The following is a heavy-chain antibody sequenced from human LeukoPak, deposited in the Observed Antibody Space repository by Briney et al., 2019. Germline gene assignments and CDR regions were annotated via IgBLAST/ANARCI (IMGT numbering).Heavy chain of an antibody. CDR2: IYHSGST. J-gene: IGHJ4*02. CDR3: ARAPQWLDY. V-gene: IGHV4-59*12. CDR1: GGSISSYY. Sequence: PSETLSLTCTVSGGSISSYYWSWIRQPPGKGLEWIGEIYHSGSTNYNPSLKSRVTISVDKSKNQFSLKLSSVTAADTAVYYCARAPQWLDYWGQGTLVTVSS. D-gene: IGHD6-19*01.